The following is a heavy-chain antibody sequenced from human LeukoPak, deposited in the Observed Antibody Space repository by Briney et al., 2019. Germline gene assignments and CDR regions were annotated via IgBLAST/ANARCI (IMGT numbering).Heavy chain of an antibody. J-gene: IGHJ4*02. D-gene: IGHD1-26*01. Sequence: GGSLRLSCAASGFTFSSYAVSWVRQAPGKGLEWVSAISGSGGSTYYADSVKGRFTISRDNSKNTLYLQMNSLRAEDTAVYYCAKEGRVYLVGAKHPFDYWGQGTLVTVSS. V-gene: IGHV3-23*01. CDR1: GFTFSSYA. CDR2: ISGSGGST. CDR3: AKEGRVYLVGAKHPFDY.